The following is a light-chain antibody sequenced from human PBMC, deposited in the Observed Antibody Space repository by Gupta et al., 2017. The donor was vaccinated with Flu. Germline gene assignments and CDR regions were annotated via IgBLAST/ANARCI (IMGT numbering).Light chain of an antibody. CDR2: END. Sequence: SSNIGKKYVPWYQQLPGTAPKLLIYENDKRPSGIPDRFSGSKSGTATTVGIPGRETGDEADDYCGSLDDSLYTVLFGGGTKLTVL. J-gene: IGLJ3*02. CDR1: SSNIGKKY. CDR3: GSLDDSLYTVL. V-gene: IGLV1-51*02.